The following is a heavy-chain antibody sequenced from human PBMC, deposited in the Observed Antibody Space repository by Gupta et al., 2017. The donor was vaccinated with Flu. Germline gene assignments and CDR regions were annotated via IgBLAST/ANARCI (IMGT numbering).Heavy chain of an antibody. V-gene: IGHV3-33*01. CDR1: GFSFSDHG. CDR3: ASLVTGIYDTADY. D-gene: IGHD2-21*02. J-gene: IGHJ4*02. CDR2: IWFDGSKQ. Sequence: QLPLVESGGGVCQPRRSLSISWTASGFSFSDHGMHWLSQAPGKGLGWGAVIWFDGSKQSYADSVKGRFSVSRDKSKSKLYLQMISLKVEDTAVDDGASLVTGIYDTADYWGQGTLVTVSS.